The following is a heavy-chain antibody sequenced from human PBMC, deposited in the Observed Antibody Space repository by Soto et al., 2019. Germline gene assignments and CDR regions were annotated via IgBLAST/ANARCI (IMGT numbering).Heavy chain of an antibody. CDR1: GFTFSSYG. V-gene: IGHV3-33*01. D-gene: IGHD2-2*01. CDR2: IWYDGSNK. CDR3: AREAWVVPAAIGPTDY. J-gene: IGHJ4*02. Sequence: PGGSLRLSCAASGFTFSSYGMHWVRQAPGKGLEWVAVIWYDGSNKYYADSVKGRFTISRDNSKNTLYLQMNSLRAEDTAVYYCAREAWVVPAAIGPTDYWGQGPLVTVSS.